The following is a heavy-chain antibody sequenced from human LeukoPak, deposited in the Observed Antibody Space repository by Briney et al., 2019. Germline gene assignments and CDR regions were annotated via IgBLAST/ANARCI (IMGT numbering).Heavy chain of an antibody. CDR1: GGSISSYY. D-gene: IGHD2/OR15-2a*01. Sequence: SETLSLTCTVSGGSISSYYWSWIRQPPGKGLEWIGYIYYSGSTNYNPSPKSRVTISVDTSKNQFSLKLSSVTAADTAVYYCARFPFYGWEDAFDIWGQGTMVTVSS. CDR2: IYYSGST. J-gene: IGHJ3*02. V-gene: IGHV4-59*01. CDR3: ARFPFYGWEDAFDI.